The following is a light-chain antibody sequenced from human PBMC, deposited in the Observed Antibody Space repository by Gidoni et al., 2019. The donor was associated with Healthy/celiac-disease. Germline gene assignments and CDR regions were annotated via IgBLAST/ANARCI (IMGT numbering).Light chain of an antibody. Sequence: DIQMTQSPSSLSASVGDRVTITCRASQSMSSYLNWYQQQPGKAPKLLIYAASSLQSGVPSRFSGSGSGTDFTLTISSLQPEDFATYYCQQSYSTLLLTFGGGTKVEIK. V-gene: IGKV1-39*01. CDR2: AAS. J-gene: IGKJ4*01. CDR3: QQSYSTLLLT. CDR1: QSMSSY.